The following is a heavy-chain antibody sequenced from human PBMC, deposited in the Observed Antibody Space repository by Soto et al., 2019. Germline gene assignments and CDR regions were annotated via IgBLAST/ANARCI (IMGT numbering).Heavy chain of an antibody. Sequence: PSETLSLTCTVSGDSISNGAHFWTWIRQHPGEGLEWIGYISHNMSAYHKPSLESRVTMSVDRSKNLFSLKLSSLTAADTAIYFCARATRVTTSGTTAYYFDYWGQGTLVTVSS. J-gene: IGHJ4*02. V-gene: IGHV4-31*03. D-gene: IGHD4-4*01. CDR1: GDSISNGAHF. CDR3: ARATRVTTSGTTAYYFDY. CDR2: ISHNMSA.